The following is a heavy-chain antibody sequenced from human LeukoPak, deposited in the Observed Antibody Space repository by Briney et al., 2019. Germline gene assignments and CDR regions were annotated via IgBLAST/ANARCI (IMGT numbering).Heavy chain of an antibody. CDR3: ARGTLRLFDY. V-gene: IGHV4-31*03. CDR2: IYYSGCA. Sequence: PSETLSLTCTVSRGSISSGGHYWSWIRQHPAKGLEWIGYIYYSGCAYYNPSLESRVTISIDTSKNQFSLKLTSVTAADTAVYFCARGTLRLFDYWGQGTLVTVSS. J-gene: IGHJ4*02. CDR1: RGSISSGGHY. D-gene: IGHD5/OR15-5a*01.